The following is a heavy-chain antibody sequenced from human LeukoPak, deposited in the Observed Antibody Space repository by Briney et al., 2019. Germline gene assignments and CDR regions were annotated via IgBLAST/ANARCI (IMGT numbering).Heavy chain of an antibody. J-gene: IGHJ4*02. D-gene: IGHD5-18*01. CDR3: ARHGSGYSYGYQPFDY. CDR1: GGSFSGYY. V-gene: IGHV4-34*01. Sequence: KPSETLSLTCAVYGGSFSGYYWSWIRQPPGKGLEWIGEINHSGSTNYNPSLKSRVTISVDTSKNQFSLKLSSVTAADTAVYYCARHGSGYSYGYQPFDYWGQGTLVTVSS. CDR2: INHSGST.